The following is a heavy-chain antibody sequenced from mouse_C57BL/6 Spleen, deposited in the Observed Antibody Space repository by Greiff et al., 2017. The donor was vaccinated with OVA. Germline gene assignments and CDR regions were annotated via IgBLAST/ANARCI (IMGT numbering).Heavy chain of an antibody. J-gene: IGHJ2*01. CDR1: GFTFSDYG. CDR2: ISSGSSTI. Sequence: DVMLVESGGGLVKPGGSLKLSCAASGFTFSDYGMHWVRQAPEKGLEWVAYISSGSSTIYYADTVKGRFTISRDNAKNTLFLQMTSLRSEDTAMYYCARNYYYGTDYWGQGTTLTVSS. V-gene: IGHV5-17*01. CDR3: ARNYYYGTDY. D-gene: IGHD1-1*01.